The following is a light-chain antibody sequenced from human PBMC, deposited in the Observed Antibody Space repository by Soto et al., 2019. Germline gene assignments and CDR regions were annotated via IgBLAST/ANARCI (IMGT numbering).Light chain of an antibody. CDR2: DVS. Sequence: HSALTQPPSASGSPGQSVAISCTGTSSDVGGYDYVSWYQQHPGKAPKLMIYDVSKRPSGVPDRFSGSKSGNTASLTVSGLQAEDEADYYCSSYAGTYIVFGTGTKLTVL. J-gene: IGLJ1*01. V-gene: IGLV2-8*01. CDR1: SSDVGGYDY. CDR3: SSYAGTYIV.